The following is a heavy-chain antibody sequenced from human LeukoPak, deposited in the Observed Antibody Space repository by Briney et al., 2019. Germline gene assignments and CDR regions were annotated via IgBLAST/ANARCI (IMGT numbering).Heavy chain of an antibody. CDR3: AKDTYSSSPYYFDY. CDR1: GFTFNNYA. V-gene: IGHV3-23*01. D-gene: IGHD6-6*01. J-gene: IGHJ4*02. CDR2: ISGSGGST. Sequence: GGSLRLSCAASGFTFNNYAMSWVRQAPGKGLEWVSSISGSGGSTYYAESVKGRFTISRDNSKNTLFLQMNSLRAEDTAVYYCAKDTYSSSPYYFDYWGQGTLVTVSS.